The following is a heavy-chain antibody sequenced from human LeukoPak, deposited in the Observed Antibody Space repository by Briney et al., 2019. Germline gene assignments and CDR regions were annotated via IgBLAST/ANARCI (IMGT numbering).Heavy chain of an antibody. CDR1: GGSISSGDYY. J-gene: IGHJ6*02. Sequence: SETLSLTCTVSGGSISSGDYYWAWIRQPPGKGLEWIGYIYYSGSTYYNPSLKSRVTISVDTSKNQFSLKLNSVTAADTAVYYCALHYGSGSAYYHGMDVWGQGTTVPVSS. V-gene: IGHV4-30-4*01. CDR2: IYYSGST. D-gene: IGHD3-10*01. CDR3: ALHYGSGSAYYHGMDV.